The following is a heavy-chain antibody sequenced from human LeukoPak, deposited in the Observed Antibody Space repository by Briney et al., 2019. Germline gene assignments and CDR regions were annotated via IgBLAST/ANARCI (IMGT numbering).Heavy chain of an antibody. D-gene: IGHD4-17*01. CDR2: IKQGGSEK. Sequence: GGSLRLSCAASGFTFSSYWMSWVRQAPGKGREWVANIKQGGSEKYYGDSVTGLFTISRDNAKNSLYLQMNSVRAGDTAVYYCARPAVTTRSADALDIWGQGTMVTGSS. J-gene: IGHJ3*02. CDR1: GFTFSSYW. CDR3: ARPAVTTRSADALDI. V-gene: IGHV3-7*01.